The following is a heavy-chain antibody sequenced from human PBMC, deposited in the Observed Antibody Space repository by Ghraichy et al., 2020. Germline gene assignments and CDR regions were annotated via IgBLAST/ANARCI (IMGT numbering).Heavy chain of an antibody. CDR3: ADSKHGSGGDYYHTMNV. Sequence: GESLNISCAASGFTFSTYAMHWVRQAPDKGLQWVALISHDENKIFYTDSVKGRFTISRDNSKNTLYLQMNSLRVEDTAVYYCADSKHGSGGDYYHTMNVWGQGTTVTVTS. CDR2: ISHDENKI. V-gene: IGHV3-30*10. J-gene: IGHJ6*02. D-gene: IGHD3-10*01. CDR1: GFTFSTYA.